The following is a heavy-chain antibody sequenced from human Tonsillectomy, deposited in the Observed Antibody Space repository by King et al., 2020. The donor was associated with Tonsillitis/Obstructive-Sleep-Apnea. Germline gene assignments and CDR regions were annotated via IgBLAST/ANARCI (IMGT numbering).Heavy chain of an antibody. CDR2: IIPIFGTA. J-gene: IGHJ6*03. CDR3: ASMRGYCSGGSCHSVFSYFYYMDV. V-gene: IGHV1-69*01. D-gene: IGHD2-15*01. Sequence: VQLVQSGAEVKKPGSSVKVSCKASGGTFSNYAIGWVRQAPGQGLEWMGGIIPIFGTANYAQKFQGRVTITADESTSTAYMEPSSRGSEDTAVYYCASMRGYCSGGSCHSVFSYFYYMDVWGKGTMVTVSS. CDR1: GGTFSNYA.